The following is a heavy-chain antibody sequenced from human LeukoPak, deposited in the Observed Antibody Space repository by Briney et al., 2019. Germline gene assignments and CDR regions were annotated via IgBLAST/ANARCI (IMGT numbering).Heavy chain of an antibody. V-gene: IGHV4-59*08. Sequence: PSVTLSLTCTVSGGSISSYYWSWIRQPPGKGLEWIGYIYYSGSTNYNPSLKSRVTISVDTSKNQFSLKLSSVTAADTAVYYCARSKAHLSTSWYGTWFDPWGQGTLVTVSS. CDR2: IYYSGST. D-gene: IGHD2-2*01. CDR3: ARSKAHLSTSWYGTWFDP. CDR1: GGSISSYY. J-gene: IGHJ5*02.